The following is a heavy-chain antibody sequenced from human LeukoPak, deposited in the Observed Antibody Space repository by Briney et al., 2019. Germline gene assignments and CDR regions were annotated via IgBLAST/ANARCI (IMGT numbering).Heavy chain of an antibody. J-gene: IGHJ4*02. Sequence: GGSLRLSCIASGFTFTSYATNWVRQAPGKGLEWVSGISGSNTYYADSVKGRFTISRDSSKNTMYLQMNNLRAEDTAVYYCSKDDCVNGICYFDKWGQGTLVTVSS. D-gene: IGHD2-8*01. CDR2: ISGSNT. V-gene: IGHV3-23*01. CDR1: GFTFTSYA. CDR3: SKDDCVNGICYFDK.